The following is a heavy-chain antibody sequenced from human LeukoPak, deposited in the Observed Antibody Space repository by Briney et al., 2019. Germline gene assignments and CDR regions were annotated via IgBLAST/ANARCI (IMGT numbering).Heavy chain of an antibody. Sequence: PGGSLRLSCAASGFTFSSYCMSWVRQAPGKGLEWVANIKQGGSEKDYVDSVEGRFTISRDNAKNSLYLQMNSLRTEDTAVYYCARDSLLNSYYYGLDVWGQGTTVTVSS. CDR3: ARDSLLNSYYYGLDV. V-gene: IGHV3-7*01. CDR1: GFTFSSYC. J-gene: IGHJ6*02. CDR2: IKQGGSEK. D-gene: IGHD2/OR15-2a*01.